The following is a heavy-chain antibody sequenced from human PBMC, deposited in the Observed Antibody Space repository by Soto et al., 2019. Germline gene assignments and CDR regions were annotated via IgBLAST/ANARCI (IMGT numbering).Heavy chain of an antibody. J-gene: IGHJ5*02. CDR3: AREIIIPGYCSGGSCYYGWFDP. D-gene: IGHD2-15*01. Sequence: ASVKVSCKASGYTFTSYGISWVRQAPGQGLEWMGWISAYNGNTNYAQKLQGRVTMTTDTSTSTAYMELRSLRSDDTAVYYCAREIIIPGYCSGGSCYYGWFDPWGQGTLVTVSS. V-gene: IGHV1-18*01. CDR1: GYTFTSYG. CDR2: ISAYNGNT.